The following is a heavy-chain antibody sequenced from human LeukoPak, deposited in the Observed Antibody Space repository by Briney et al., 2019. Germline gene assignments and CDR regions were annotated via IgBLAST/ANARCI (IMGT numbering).Heavy chain of an antibody. CDR1: GIAVTGNY. CDR3: AIAQSWDELFDS. Sequence: PGGSLRLSCAASGIAVTGNYMSWVRQPPGKGLEWVSFISINTDTFYADSVRGRFTISRDSSKNTLFLQMNSLRDEDSAVYYCAIAQSWDELFDSWGQGTLVTASS. D-gene: IGHD1-1*01. CDR2: ISINTDT. J-gene: IGHJ4*02. V-gene: IGHV3-53*01.